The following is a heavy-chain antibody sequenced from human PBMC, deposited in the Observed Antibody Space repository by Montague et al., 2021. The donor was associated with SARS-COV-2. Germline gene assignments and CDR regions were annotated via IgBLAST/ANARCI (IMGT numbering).Heavy chain of an antibody. Sequence: TLSLTCTASDGSISSGGYYWSWIRQHPGKGLEWIGYIYYSGSTYYNPSRKSRVTISVDTSKNQFSLKLSSVTAADTAVYYCARARITMIVVVNAFDIWGQGTMVTVSS. CDR3: ARARITMIVVVNAFDI. V-gene: IGHV4-31*03. J-gene: IGHJ3*02. CDR2: IYYSGST. CDR1: DGSISSGGYY. D-gene: IGHD3-22*01.